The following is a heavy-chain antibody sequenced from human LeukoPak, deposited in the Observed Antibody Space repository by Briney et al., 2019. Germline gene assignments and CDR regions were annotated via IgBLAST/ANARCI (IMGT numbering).Heavy chain of an antibody. CDR1: GYTFTGYY. D-gene: IGHD6-19*01. CDR3: ERAKSGNSGWYSYFDY. V-gene: IGHV1-2*02. Sequence: ASVKVSCKSSGYTFTGYYMHWVRQAPGQGLEWMGWINPNSGDTNYAQKFQGSGTMTRDTSISTAYIEPSGPRSDDTAVYYCERAKSGNSGWYSYFDYWGQGTLVTVSS. CDR2: INPNSGDT. J-gene: IGHJ4*02.